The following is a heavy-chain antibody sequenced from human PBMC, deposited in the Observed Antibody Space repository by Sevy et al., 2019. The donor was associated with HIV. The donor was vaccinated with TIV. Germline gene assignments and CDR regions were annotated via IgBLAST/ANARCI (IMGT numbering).Heavy chain of an antibody. CDR1: GFTFSSYG. CDR2: ISYDGSNK. CDR3: AKELAYCSSTSCYLYFDY. J-gene: IGHJ4*02. Sequence: GGSLRLSCAASGFTFSSYGMHWVRQAPGKGLEWVAVISYDGSNKYYADSVKGRFTISRDNSKNTLYLQMNNLRAEDTAVYYCAKELAYCSSTSCYLYFDYWGQGTLVTVSS. D-gene: IGHD2-2*01. V-gene: IGHV3-30*18.